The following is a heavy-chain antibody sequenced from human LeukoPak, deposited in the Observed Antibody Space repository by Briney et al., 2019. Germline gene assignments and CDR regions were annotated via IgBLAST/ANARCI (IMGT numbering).Heavy chain of an antibody. J-gene: IGHJ5*02. Sequence: PGTSLRLSCEASVFTFSHFGMHWVRQAPGKGLEWVAVIWSDGTNQYYADSVKGRFIISRDNLKRRVSLETNRLRAAETAVYFCAKDAQRGFDYRNSLEHWGQGSLVIVSS. CDR1: VFTFSHFG. CDR3: AKDAQRGFDYRNSLEH. CDR2: IWSDGTNQ. V-gene: IGHV3-33*06. D-gene: IGHD4-11*01.